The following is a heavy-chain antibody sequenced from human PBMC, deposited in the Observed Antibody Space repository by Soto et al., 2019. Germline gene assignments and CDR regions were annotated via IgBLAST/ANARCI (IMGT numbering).Heavy chain of an antibody. J-gene: IGHJ4*02. D-gene: IGHD2-15*01. CDR3: VSCSGGNCQSFH. V-gene: IGHV1-46*01. CDR2: INPSGGST. Sequence: ASVKVSCKASGYTFTSYYMHWVLQAPGQGLEWMGIINPSGGSTSYAQKFQGRVTMTRDTSTSTVYMELSSLRSEDTAVYYCVSCSGGNCQSFHWGKGTLVTVSS. CDR1: GYTFTSYY.